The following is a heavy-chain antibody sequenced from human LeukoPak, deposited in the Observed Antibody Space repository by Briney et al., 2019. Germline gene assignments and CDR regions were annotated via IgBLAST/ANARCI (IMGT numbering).Heavy chain of an antibody. CDR3: TARRPDAFYI. CDR1: GFTFSGSA. V-gene: IGHV3-73*01. J-gene: IGHJ3*02. CDR2: IRSKANSYAT. Sequence: GGPLRLSCAASGFTFSGSAMHWVRQASGKGLEWVGRIRSKANSYATAYAASAKGSLTIPRHDSENTAYQQMNSLKHEDRAVYYCTARRPDAFYIWGQVAMVTVSS.